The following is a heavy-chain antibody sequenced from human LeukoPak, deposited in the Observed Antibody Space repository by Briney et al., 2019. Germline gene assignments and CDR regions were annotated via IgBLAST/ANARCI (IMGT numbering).Heavy chain of an antibody. D-gene: IGHD3-10*01. J-gene: IGHJ4*02. Sequence: SETPSLTCTVSGGSISSGDYYWSWIRQPPGKGLEWIGYIYYSGSTYYNPSLKSRVTISVDTSKNQFSLKLSSVTAADTAVYYCAREGRLDYYTNWGQGTLVTVSS. V-gene: IGHV4-30-4*01. CDR3: AREGRLDYYTN. CDR2: IYYSGST. CDR1: GGSISSGDYY.